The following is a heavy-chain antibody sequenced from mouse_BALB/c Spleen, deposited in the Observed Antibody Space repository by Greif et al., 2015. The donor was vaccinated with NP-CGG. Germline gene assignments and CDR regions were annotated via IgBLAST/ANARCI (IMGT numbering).Heavy chain of an antibody. J-gene: IGHJ1*01. CDR3: TRSLLRSLDV. CDR1: GFTSSNYW. V-gene: IGHV6-6*02. CDR2: IRLESNNYAT. Sequence: EVQGVESGGGLVQPGGSMKLSCVASGFTSSNYWMNWVRQSPEKGLEWIGEIRLESNNYATHYAESVKGRFTISRDDSKSSVYLQMNNLRAEDTGIYYCTRSLLRSLDVWGAGTTVTVSS. D-gene: IGHD1-2*01.